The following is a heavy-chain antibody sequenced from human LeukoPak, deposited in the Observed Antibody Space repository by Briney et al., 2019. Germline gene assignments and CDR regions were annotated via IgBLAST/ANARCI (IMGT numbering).Heavy chain of an antibody. D-gene: IGHD6-13*01. V-gene: IGHV1-2*02. CDR2: INCNSGGT. Sequence: ASVKVSCKASGYTFTAYYMHWVRQAPGQGLEWMGWINCNSGGTNYAQIFQGRVTMTRDTSISTAYVELSRLRSDDTAVYYCARSEQQLAYDAFDIWGQGTMVTVSS. CDR1: GYTFTAYY. J-gene: IGHJ3*02. CDR3: ARSEQQLAYDAFDI.